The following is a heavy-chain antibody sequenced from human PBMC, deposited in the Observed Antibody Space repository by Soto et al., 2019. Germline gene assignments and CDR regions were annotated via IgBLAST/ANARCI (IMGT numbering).Heavy chain of an antibody. CDR2: IDSYGSAT. CDR3: ARGWVEPLSRQPPTDY. Sequence: LSCAASGFTFSRYWMHWVRQAPGRGLVWVSRIDSYGSATSQVDSVEGRFTISRDNAKNTLYLQMNSLRAEETAVYYCARGWVEPLSRQPPTDYWGQGTLVTVSS. V-gene: IGHV3-74*01. CDR1: GFTFSRYW. D-gene: IGHD1-1*01. J-gene: IGHJ4*02.